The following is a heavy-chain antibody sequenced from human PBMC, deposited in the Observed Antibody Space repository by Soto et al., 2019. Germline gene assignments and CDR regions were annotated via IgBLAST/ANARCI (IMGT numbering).Heavy chain of an antibody. J-gene: IGHJ6*02. V-gene: IGHV3-23*01. CDR3: AKGKVAYDNSGLQYFYYFPMNV. Sequence: WWSLRLSCAASEFTFSSYAMNWFRQAPGKGLEWVSVISGGGGTTYYADSVKGRFRISRDNSKNTLYLQMNSLRVEDTAVYYCAKGKVAYDNSGLQYFYYFPMNVWGQGTTVTVSS. D-gene: IGHD3-22*01. CDR1: EFTFSSYA. CDR2: ISGGGGTT.